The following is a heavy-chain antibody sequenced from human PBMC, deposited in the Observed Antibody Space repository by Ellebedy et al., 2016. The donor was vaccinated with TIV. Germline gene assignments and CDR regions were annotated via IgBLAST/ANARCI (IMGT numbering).Heavy chain of an antibody. CDR1: GFSFSSYG. CDR2: IWFDGTSK. Sequence: GESLKISXAAAGFSFSSYGIHWVRQAPGKGLEWVAIIWFDGTSKYYADSVKGRFTISRDRFKNTVFLQMNSLKFEDTAVYYCARDLRGVRGVLDYWGQGTLVTVSS. V-gene: IGHV3-33*01. D-gene: IGHD3-10*01. J-gene: IGHJ4*02. CDR3: ARDLRGVRGVLDY.